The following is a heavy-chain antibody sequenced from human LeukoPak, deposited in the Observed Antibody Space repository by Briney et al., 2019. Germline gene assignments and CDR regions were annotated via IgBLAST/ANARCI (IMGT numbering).Heavy chain of an antibody. Sequence: SETLSLTCTVSGGSISSYYWSWIRQPAGKGLEWIGRIYTSGSTNYNPSLKSRVTMSVDTSKNQFSLKLSSVTAAGTAVYYCASLSSSWEGYYFDYWGQGTLVTVSS. D-gene: IGHD6-13*01. CDR1: GGSISSYY. CDR3: ASLSSSWEGYYFDY. V-gene: IGHV4-4*07. CDR2: IYTSGST. J-gene: IGHJ4*02.